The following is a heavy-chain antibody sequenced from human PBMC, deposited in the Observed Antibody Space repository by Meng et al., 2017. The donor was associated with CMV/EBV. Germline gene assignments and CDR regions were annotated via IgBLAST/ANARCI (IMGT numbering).Heavy chain of an antibody. D-gene: IGHD2-2*02. CDR3: ARDLSNGAVVPAAIYYYYYGMDV. CDR2: ISAYNGNT. J-gene: IGHJ6*02. Sequence: ASVKVSCKASGYTFTSYGISWVRQAPGQGLEWMGWISAYNGNTNYAQKLQGRVTMTTDTSTSTAYMELRSLRSDDTAVYYCARDLSNGAVVPAAIYYYYYGMDVWGQGTTVTVSS. CDR1: GYTFTSYG. V-gene: IGHV1-18*01.